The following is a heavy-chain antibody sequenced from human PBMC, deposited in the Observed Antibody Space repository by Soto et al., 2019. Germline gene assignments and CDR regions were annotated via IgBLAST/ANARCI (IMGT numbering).Heavy chain of an antibody. CDR3: AKVTPRGRIAVAGPLGS. V-gene: IGHV1-46*01. CDR2: FNPSGLST. CDR1: GSITNHH. J-gene: IGHJ4*02. Sequence: QVHLVQSGAEVKKPGASVNVSCQASGSITNHHMHWVRQAPGQGLEWMGIFNPSGLSTTYAQKFQARVTIIRDTSTSTVYIELSSLTSEDAAGYFCAKVTPRGRIAVAGPLGSWGQGTLGIVS. D-gene: IGHD6-19*01.